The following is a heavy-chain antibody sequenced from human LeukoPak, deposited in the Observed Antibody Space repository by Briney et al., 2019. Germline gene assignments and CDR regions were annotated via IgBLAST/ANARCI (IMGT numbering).Heavy chain of an antibody. V-gene: IGHV1-69*04. CDR3: AREGSGYDWDYYYYMDV. Sequence: ASVKVSCKASAGSFTSYTISWVRQAPGQGLEWMGRITPILGIPNYAQKFQGRVTITADKSTSTAYMELSSLRSEDTAVYYCAREGSGYDWDYYYYMDVWGKGTTVTVSS. D-gene: IGHD5-12*01. CDR1: AGSFTSYT. J-gene: IGHJ6*03. CDR2: ITPILGIP.